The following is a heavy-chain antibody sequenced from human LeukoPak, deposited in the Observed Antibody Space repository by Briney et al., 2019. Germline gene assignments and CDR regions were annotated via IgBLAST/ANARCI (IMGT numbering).Heavy chain of an antibody. CDR2: IYTSGNT. CDR1: GVSISSGSYY. V-gene: IGHV4-61*02. J-gene: IGHJ4*02. CDR3: ARSGCSSTSCYQADY. D-gene: IGHD2-2*01. Sequence: SETLSLTCTVSGVSISSGSYYWNWIRQPAGKGLEWIGRIYTSGNTNYNPSLKSRVTISVDTSKNQFSLKLSSVTAADTAVYYCARSGCSSTSCYQADYWGQGTLVTVSS.